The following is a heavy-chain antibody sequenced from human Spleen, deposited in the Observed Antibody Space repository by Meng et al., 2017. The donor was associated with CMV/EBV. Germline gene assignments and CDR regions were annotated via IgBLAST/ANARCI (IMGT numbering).Heavy chain of an antibody. CDR2: MNPNSGNT. V-gene: IGHV1-8*01. CDR3: ARSGGIPARRGHLDY. CDR1: GYTFTSYD. Sequence: ASVKVSCKASGYTFTSYDINWVRQATGQGLEWMGWMNPNSGNTGYAQKFQGRVTMTRNTSISTAYMELSRLTSDDTAVYFCARSGGIPARRGHLDYWGQGTLVTVSS. D-gene: IGHD6-6*01. J-gene: IGHJ4*02.